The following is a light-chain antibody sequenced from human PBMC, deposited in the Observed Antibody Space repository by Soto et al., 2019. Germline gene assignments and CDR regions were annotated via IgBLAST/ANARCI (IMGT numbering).Light chain of an antibody. J-gene: IGKJ5*01. V-gene: IGKV3-15*01. Sequence: EIIMNQSPTTLVLSPGERATLSLRASQSVSINLAWYQQKPGQAPRLVISGASTRATGIPARFSGSGSGTEFTLTISSLQSEDFAVYYCKQYHDWRPFTFGQGTRLEIK. CDR1: QSVSIN. CDR3: KQYHDWRPFT. CDR2: GAS.